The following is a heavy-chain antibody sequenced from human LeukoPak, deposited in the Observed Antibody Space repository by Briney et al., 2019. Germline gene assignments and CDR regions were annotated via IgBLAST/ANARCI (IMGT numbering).Heavy chain of an antibody. CDR2: IYSGGST. CDR1: GFTVSNKY. D-gene: IGHD3-10*01. CDR3: ARNQDYGSGSYWDY. V-gene: IGHV3-66*01. Sequence: GGSLRLSCVASGFTVSNKYMSWVRQTPGKGLEWVSVIYSGGSTHYADSVKGRFTISRDNSKNTLYLQMNSLRAEDTAVYYCARNQDYGSGSYWDYWGQGTLVTVSS. J-gene: IGHJ4*02.